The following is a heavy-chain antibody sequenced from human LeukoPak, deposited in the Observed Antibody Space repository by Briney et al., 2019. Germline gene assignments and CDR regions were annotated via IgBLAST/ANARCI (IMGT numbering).Heavy chain of an antibody. Sequence: GASVSVSCTASGYTFTGYYMHWVGQAPGQGLEWMGWINPNSGGTNYTQKLQGRVTMTRDTSISTAYMELSSLRSDDTAVYYCARSRITMIVVVTQSDAFDIWGQGTMVTVSS. V-gene: IGHV1-2*02. CDR3: ARSRITMIVVVTQSDAFDI. J-gene: IGHJ3*02. CDR2: INPNSGGT. D-gene: IGHD3-22*01. CDR1: GYTFTGYY.